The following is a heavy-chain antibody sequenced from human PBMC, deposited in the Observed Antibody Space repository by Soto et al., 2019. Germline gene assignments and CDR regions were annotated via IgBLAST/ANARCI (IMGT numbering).Heavy chain of an antibody. CDR2: ISSSGSTI. Sequence: GGSLRLSCAASGFTFSSYEMNWVRQAPGKGLEWVSYISSSGSTIYYADSVKGRFTISRDNAKNSLYLQMNSLRAEDTAVYYCASPTGYYPYGSGSMDVWGQGTTVTVSS. CDR3: ASPTGYYPYGSGSMDV. J-gene: IGHJ6*02. D-gene: IGHD1-26*01. V-gene: IGHV3-48*03. CDR1: GFTFSSYE.